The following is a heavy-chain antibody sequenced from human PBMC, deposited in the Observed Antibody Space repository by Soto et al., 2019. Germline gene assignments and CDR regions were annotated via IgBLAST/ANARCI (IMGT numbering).Heavy chain of an antibody. Sequence: QVQLQQWGAGLLKPSETLSLTCAVYGGSFSGYYWSWIRQPPGKGLEWIGEINHSGSTNYNPSLKSRVTISVDTSKTQFSLKLSSVTAADTAVYYCARGSGLWFAFYGMDVWGQGTTVTVSS. CDR2: INHSGST. CDR1: GGSFSGYY. V-gene: IGHV4-34*01. D-gene: IGHD3-10*01. CDR3: ARGSGLWFAFYGMDV. J-gene: IGHJ6*02.